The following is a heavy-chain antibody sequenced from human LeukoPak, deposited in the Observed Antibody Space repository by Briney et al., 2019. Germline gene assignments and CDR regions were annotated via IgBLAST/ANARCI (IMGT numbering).Heavy chain of an antibody. CDR1: GYTFTSFD. Sequence: SVKVSCKASGYTFTSFDISWVRQAPGQGLEWMGEIIPIFGTANYAQKFQGRVTITADESTSTAYMELSSLRSEDTAVYYCARVENCSGGSCYGDFDYWGQGTLVTVSS. CDR3: ARVENCSGGSCYGDFDY. D-gene: IGHD2-15*01. CDR2: IIPIFGTA. J-gene: IGHJ4*02. V-gene: IGHV1-69*13.